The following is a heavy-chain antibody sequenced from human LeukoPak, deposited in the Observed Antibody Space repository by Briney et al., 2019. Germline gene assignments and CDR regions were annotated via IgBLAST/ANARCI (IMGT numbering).Heavy chain of an antibody. Sequence: SETLSLTCTVSGGSISSSSYYWGWIRQPPGKGLEWIGSIYYSGSTYYNPSLKSRVTMSVDTSKNQFSLKLSSVTAADTAVYYCARGIAAFDYWGQGTLVTVSS. CDR2: IYYSGST. CDR3: ARGIAAFDY. V-gene: IGHV4-39*07. CDR1: GGSISSSSYY. D-gene: IGHD6-13*01. J-gene: IGHJ4*02.